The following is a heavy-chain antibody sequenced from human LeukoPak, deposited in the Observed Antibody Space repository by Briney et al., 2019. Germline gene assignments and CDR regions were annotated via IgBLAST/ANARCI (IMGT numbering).Heavy chain of an antibody. Sequence: GGSLRLSCAASGFTFSNAWLSWVRQAPGKGLEWVGRIKSKTGGGTTDYAAPVKGRFTISRDDSKNTLYLQMSSLKTEDTAVYYCTTDSRLGYCSSTSCSAYYYYYYGMDVWGQGTTVTVSS. D-gene: IGHD2-2*01. V-gene: IGHV3-15*01. CDR3: TTDSRLGYCSSTSCSAYYYYYYGMDV. CDR2: IKSKTGGGTT. J-gene: IGHJ6*02. CDR1: GFTFSNAW.